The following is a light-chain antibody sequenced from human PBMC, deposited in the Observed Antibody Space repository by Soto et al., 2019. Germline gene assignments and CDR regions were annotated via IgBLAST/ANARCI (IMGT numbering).Light chain of an antibody. J-gene: IGKJ3*01. V-gene: IGKV1-39*01. CDR3: QQSYSTPT. CDR2: AAS. CDR1: QSISNY. Sequence: DIQMPQSPSSLSASVGDRVTITCRASQSISNYFNWYQQKPGKAPKLLIYAASSLQSGVPSRFSGSGSGTDFTLTISSLQPEDFATYYCQQSYSTPTFGPGIRVDIK.